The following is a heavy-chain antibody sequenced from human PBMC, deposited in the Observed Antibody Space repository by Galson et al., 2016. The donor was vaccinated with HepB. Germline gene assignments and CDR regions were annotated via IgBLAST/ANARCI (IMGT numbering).Heavy chain of an antibody. CDR2: INPSSDDT. D-gene: IGHD3-3*01. CDR3: ARDTPGSDTIDGMDV. J-gene: IGHJ6*02. Sequence: LVKASCKVSGYTPSELSMHWVRHAPGQGLEWMGVINPSSDDTRYAQKFQCRVTMTRHTSTSPVYMDLCSLRSEYTVVYYCARDTPGSDTIDGMDVWGQGTTVTVSS. V-gene: IGHV1-46*01. CDR1: GYTPSELS.